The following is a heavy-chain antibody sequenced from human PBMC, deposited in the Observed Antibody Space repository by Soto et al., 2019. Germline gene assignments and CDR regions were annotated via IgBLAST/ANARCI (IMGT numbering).Heavy chain of an antibody. V-gene: IGHV1-2*02. CDR1: GYTFTGYY. CDR3: ARSSHYDILTGYYSFLVGGMDV. CDR2: INPNSGGT. J-gene: IGHJ6*02. D-gene: IGHD3-9*01. Sequence: ASVKVSCKASGYTFTGYYMHWVRQAPGQGLEWMGWINPNSGGTNYAQKFQGRVTMTRDTSISTAYMELSRLRSDDTAVYYCARSSHYDILTGYYSFLVGGMDVWGQVTTFTVSS.